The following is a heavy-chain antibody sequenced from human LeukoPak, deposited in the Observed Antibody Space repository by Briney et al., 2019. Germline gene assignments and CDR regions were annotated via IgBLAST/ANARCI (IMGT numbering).Heavy chain of an antibody. CDR1: GFTFSSYW. CDR3: ARGGLSSNDY. D-gene: IGHD6-19*01. Sequence: GGSLRLSCAASGFTFSSYWMHWVRQAPGKGLVWVSRIKTDGSDTYHADSVKGRFTISRDNAKNTLYLQMHSLRAEDTAVYYCARGGLSSNDYWGQGALVTVSS. J-gene: IGHJ4*02. V-gene: IGHV3-74*01. CDR2: IKTDGSDT.